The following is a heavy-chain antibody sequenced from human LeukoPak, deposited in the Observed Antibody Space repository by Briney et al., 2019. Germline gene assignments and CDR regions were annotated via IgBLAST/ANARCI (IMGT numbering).Heavy chain of an antibody. Sequence: GGSLRLSCAASGFTFSSYSMNWVRQAPGKGLEWVSYISSSSGTIYYADSVKGRFTISRDNAKNSLYLQMNSLRAEDTAVYYCAGNYGSGSYSQDYWGQGTLVTVSS. J-gene: IGHJ4*02. D-gene: IGHD3-10*01. V-gene: IGHV3-48*04. CDR1: GFTFSSYS. CDR2: ISSSSGTI. CDR3: AGNYGSGSYSQDY.